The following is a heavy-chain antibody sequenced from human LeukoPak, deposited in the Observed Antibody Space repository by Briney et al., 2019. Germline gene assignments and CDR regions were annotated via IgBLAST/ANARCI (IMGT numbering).Heavy chain of an antibody. CDR2: IYYSGST. V-gene: IGHV4-59*01. D-gene: IGHD5-18*01. CDR1: GGSISSYY. Sequence: PSETLSPTCTVSGGSISSYYWSWIRQPPGKGLEWIGYIYYSGSTNYNPSLKSRVTISVDTSKNQFSLKLSSVTAADTAVYYCARGGEGTAMALFDYWGQGTLVTVSS. CDR3: ARGGEGTAMALFDY. J-gene: IGHJ4*02.